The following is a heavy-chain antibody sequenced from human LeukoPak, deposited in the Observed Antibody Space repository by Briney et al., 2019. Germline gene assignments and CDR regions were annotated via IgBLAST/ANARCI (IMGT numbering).Heavy chain of an antibody. CDR3: AKSFHSSGWFYYYGMDV. D-gene: IGHD6-19*01. Sequence: GGSLRLSCAASGFTFSSYAMSWVRQAPGKGLEWVSVISGSGGSTYYAGSVKGRFAISRDNSKNTLDLQMNSLRAEDTAIYYCAKSFHSSGWFYYYGMDVWGQGTTVTVSS. J-gene: IGHJ6*02. CDR1: GFTFSSYA. V-gene: IGHV3-23*01. CDR2: ISGSGGST.